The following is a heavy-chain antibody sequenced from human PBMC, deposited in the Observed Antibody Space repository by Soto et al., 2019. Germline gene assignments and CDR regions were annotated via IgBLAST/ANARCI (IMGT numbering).Heavy chain of an antibody. J-gene: IGHJ6*02. D-gene: IGHD1-1*01. CDR3: ARELERRSYYYYYGMDV. CDR2: INPNSGGT. V-gene: IGHV1-2*02. Sequence: ASVKVSCKASGYTFTGYYMHWVRQAPGQGLEWMGWINPNSGGTNYAQKFQGRVTMTRDTSISTAYMELSRLRSDDTAVYYCARELERRSYYYYYGMDVWGQGITVTVSS. CDR1: GYTFTGYY.